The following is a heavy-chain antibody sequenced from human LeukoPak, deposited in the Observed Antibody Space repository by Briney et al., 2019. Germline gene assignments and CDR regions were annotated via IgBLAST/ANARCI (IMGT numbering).Heavy chain of an antibody. CDR3: ARDFNPVADLYNWFDP. CDR2: INTNTGNP. V-gene: IGHV7-4-1*02. Sequence: ASVKVSCKASGYTFTSYAMNWVRQAPGQGLEWMGWINTNTGNPTYVQGFTGRFVFSLDTSVSTAYLQISSLKAEDTAVYYCARDFNPVADLYNWFDPWGQGTLVTVSS. J-gene: IGHJ5*02. D-gene: IGHD6-19*01. CDR1: GYTFTSYA.